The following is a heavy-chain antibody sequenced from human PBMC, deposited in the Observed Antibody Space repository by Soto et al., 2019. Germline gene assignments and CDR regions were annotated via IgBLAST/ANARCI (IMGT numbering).Heavy chain of an antibody. CDR3: ARGPHIVVRYEGFDI. CDR1: GFTFDDYA. Sequence: TGGSLRLSCAASGFTFDDYAMHWVRQAPGKGLEWVSRISGNSASIGYADSVKGRFTISRDNAKNSLYLQMSSLRAEDTAVYYCARGPHIVVRYEGFDIWGQGTMVTVSS. V-gene: IGHV3-9*01. D-gene: IGHD3-22*01. J-gene: IGHJ3*02. CDR2: ISGNSASI.